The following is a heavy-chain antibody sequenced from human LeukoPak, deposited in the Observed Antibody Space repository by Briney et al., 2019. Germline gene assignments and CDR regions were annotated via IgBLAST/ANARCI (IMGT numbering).Heavy chain of an antibody. Sequence: GASVKVSCKASGFTFTSSAVQWVPQARGQRLEWIGWIVVGSGNTNYAQKFQERVTITRDMSTSTAYMELSRLRSDDTAVYYCARDYCSSTSCLFDYWGQGTLVTVSS. CDR3: ARDYCSSTSCLFDY. CDR1: GFTFTSSA. V-gene: IGHV1-58*01. J-gene: IGHJ4*02. CDR2: IVVGSGNT. D-gene: IGHD2-2*01.